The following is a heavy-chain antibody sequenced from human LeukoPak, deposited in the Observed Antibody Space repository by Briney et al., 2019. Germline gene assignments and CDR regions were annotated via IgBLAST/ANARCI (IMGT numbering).Heavy chain of an antibody. CDR3: AKTGGSSSWYTDS. V-gene: IGHV3-48*02. CDR2: ISSGSSTI. J-gene: IGHJ4*02. D-gene: IGHD6-13*01. CDR1: GFTFSSYS. Sequence: GGSLRLSCAASGFTFSSYSLNWVCQAPGKGLEWVSYISSGSSTIFYADSVKGRFTISRDNAKNSLYLQMNSLRDEDTAVYYCAKTGGSSSWYTDSWGQGTLVTVSS.